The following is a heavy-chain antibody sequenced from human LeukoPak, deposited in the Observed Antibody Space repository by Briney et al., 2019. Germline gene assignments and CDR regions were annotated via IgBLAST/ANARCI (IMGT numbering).Heavy chain of an antibody. D-gene: IGHD3-16*01. CDR2: INHSGST. V-gene: IGHV4-34*01. J-gene: IGHJ4*02. CDR1: GGSFSGYY. Sequence: PSETLSLTCAVYGGSFSGYYWSWIRQPPGKGLEWIGEINHSGSTNYNPSLKSRVTISVDTSKNQFSLKLSSVTAADTAVYYCAGKPRGRWFDYWGQGTLVTVSS. CDR3: AGKPRGRWFDY.